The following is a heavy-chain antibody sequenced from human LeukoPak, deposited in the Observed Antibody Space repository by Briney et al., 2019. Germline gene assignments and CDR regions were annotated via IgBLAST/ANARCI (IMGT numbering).Heavy chain of an antibody. J-gene: IGHJ4*02. CDR1: GFTVSSNY. V-gene: IGHV3-53*01. CDR2: IYSGGST. CDR3: ARGLYFDY. Sequence: GGSLRLSCAVSGFTVSSNYMTWVRQAPGKGLEWVSVIYSGGSTYYADSVKGRFTISRDNSKNTLYLQMNSLRAEDTAVYYCARGLYFDYWGQGTLVTVSS.